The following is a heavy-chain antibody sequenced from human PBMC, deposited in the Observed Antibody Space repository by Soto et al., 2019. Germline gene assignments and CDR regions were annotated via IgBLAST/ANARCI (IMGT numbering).Heavy chain of an antibody. V-gene: IGHV3-11*01. CDR2: ISSSGSTV. D-gene: IGHD6-19*01. CDR3: ARSIAVAFDAFDI. J-gene: IGHJ3*02. CDR1: GFTFSDYY. Sequence: PGGSLRLSCAASGFTFSDYYMSWIRQAPGKGLEWVSYISSSGSTVYYADSVKGRFTISRDNAKNSLYLQMNSLRAEDTAVYYCARSIAVAFDAFDIWGQGTMVTVSS.